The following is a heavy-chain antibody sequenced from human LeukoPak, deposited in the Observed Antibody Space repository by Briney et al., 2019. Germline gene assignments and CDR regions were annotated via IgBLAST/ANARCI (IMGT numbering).Heavy chain of an antibody. CDR1: GFTFRTYG. J-gene: IGHJ4*02. CDR2: IWNDGSSK. V-gene: IGHV3-33*06. D-gene: IGHD3-16*01. Sequence: GGSLILSCAASGFTFRTYGMHWVRQAPGKGPEWVAAIWNDGSSKHYGDSVKGRFTISRDNSKNTVYLQMNSLRVEDTAVYYCAKVLGGTGYFDYWGQGTLVTVSS. CDR3: AKVLGGTGYFDY.